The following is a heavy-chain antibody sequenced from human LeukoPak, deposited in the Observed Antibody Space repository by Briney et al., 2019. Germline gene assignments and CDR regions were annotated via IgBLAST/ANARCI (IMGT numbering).Heavy chain of an antibody. CDR1: GGSISSSSYY. J-gene: IGHJ3*02. Sequence: SETLSLTCTVSGGSISSSSYYWGWIRQPPGKGLEWIGSIYYSGSTYYNPSLKSRVTISVDTSKNPFSLKLSSVTAANTAVYYCARRQQLVRDAFDIWGQGTMVTVSS. D-gene: IGHD6-13*01. CDR2: IYYSGST. V-gene: IGHV4-39*01. CDR3: ARRQQLVRDAFDI.